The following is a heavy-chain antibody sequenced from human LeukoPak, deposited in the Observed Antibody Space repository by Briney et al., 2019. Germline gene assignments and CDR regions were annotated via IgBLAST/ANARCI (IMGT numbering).Heavy chain of an antibody. D-gene: IGHD6-19*01. Sequence: GGSLRLSCAASGLTFITYAFHWVRQAPGKGLEYVSAISNNGEDTYYADSVKGRFTISRDNSKNTLYLQMGSLRAEDMAVYYCVRGGGVVAGTYDYWGQGTLVTVSS. CDR1: GLTFITYA. V-gene: IGHV3-64*02. CDR2: ISNNGEDT. CDR3: VRGGGVVAGTYDY. J-gene: IGHJ4*02.